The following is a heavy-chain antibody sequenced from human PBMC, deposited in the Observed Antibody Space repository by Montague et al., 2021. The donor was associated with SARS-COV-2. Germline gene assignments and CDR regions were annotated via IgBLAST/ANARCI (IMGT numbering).Heavy chain of an antibody. D-gene: IGHD6-19*01. CDR2: MSHDGNFE. J-gene: IGHJ4*02. CDR1: GFTFSTYA. V-gene: IGHV3-33*01. CDR3: AVQPRDSSAWHPFDY. Sequence: SLRLSCAASGFTFSTYAIHWVRQAPGKGLEWVAIMSHDGNFEQYADSVKGRFTISRDSSKDTLHLQMNSLTAEDTAVYYCAVQPRDSSAWHPFDYWGQGTLGTVSS.